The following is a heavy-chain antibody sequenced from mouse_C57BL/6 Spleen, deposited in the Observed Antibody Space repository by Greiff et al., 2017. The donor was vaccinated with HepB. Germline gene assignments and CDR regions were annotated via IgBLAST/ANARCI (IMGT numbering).Heavy chain of an antibody. D-gene: IGHD4-1*01. CDR2: ISSGGSYT. J-gene: IGHJ1*03. CDR1: GFTFSSYG. Sequence: VQLKQSGGDLVKPGGSLKLSCAASGFTFSSYGMSWVRQTPDKRLEWVATISSGGSYTYYPDSVKGRFTISRDNAKNTLYRQMSSLKSEDTAMYYCARRQLTGTRGYFDVWGTGTTVTASS. CDR3: ARRQLTGTRGYFDV. V-gene: IGHV5-6*01.